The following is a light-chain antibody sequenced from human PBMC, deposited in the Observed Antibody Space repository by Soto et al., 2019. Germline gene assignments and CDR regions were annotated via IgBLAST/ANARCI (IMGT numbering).Light chain of an antibody. CDR1: SSNIGAGYD. Sequence: QSVLTQPPSVSGAPGQRVTISCTGSSSNIGAGYDVHWYQQLPGTAPKLLIYGNTNRPSGVPDRFSGSKSGTSASLAITGLRVQDEAEYYYHSSDNSLGGSVVFGTGTKLTVL. V-gene: IGLV1-40*01. CDR2: GNT. CDR3: HSSDNSLGGSVV. J-gene: IGLJ1*01.